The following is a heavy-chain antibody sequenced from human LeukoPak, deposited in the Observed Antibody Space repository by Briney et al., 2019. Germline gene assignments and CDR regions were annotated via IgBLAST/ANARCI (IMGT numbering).Heavy chain of an antibody. D-gene: IGHD5-12*01. Sequence: GRSLRLSCAASGFTFSGHGMHWVRQAPGKGLEWVAVIWFDGSNRYYADSVKGRFTISRDDSKNTVYLQMNSLRPEDTAVYFCARERPPRRGYSGYAYDYWGQGTQVSV. V-gene: IGHV3-33*01. CDR1: GFTFSGHG. CDR2: IWFDGSNR. J-gene: IGHJ4*02. CDR3: ARERPPRRGYSGYAYDY.